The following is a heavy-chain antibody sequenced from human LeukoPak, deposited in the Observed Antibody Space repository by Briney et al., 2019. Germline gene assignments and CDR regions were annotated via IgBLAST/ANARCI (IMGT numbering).Heavy chain of an antibody. CDR1: GVTVSSNY. D-gene: IGHD3-22*01. Sequence: GGSLRLSCAASGVTVSSNYMNWVRQAPGKGLEWVSVIFSDGRTYYADSVKGRFIISRDNSKNTLYLQMNSLRAEDTAVYYCAKLLIYYDSSGYPWDAFDIWGQGTMVTVSS. J-gene: IGHJ3*02. CDR3: AKLLIYYDSSGYPWDAFDI. CDR2: IFSDGRT. V-gene: IGHV3-53*01.